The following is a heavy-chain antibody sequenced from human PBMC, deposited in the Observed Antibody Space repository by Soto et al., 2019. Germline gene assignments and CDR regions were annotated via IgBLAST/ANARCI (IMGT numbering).Heavy chain of an antibody. D-gene: IGHD1-1*01. CDR3: ARGATEPYYYYGMDV. V-gene: IGHV4-59*13. J-gene: IGHJ6*02. CDR1: GGSISSYY. CDR2: IYYSGST. Sequence: SETLSLTCTVSGGSISSYYWSWIRQPPGKGLEWIGYIYYSGSTNYNPSLKSRVTISVDTSKNQFSLKLSSVTAADTAVYYCARGATEPYYYYGMDVWGQGTTVTVSS.